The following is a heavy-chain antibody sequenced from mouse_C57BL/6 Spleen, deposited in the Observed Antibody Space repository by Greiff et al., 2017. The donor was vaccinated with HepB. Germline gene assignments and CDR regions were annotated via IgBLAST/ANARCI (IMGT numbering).Heavy chain of an antibody. J-gene: IGHJ2*01. D-gene: IGHD2-4*01. Sequence: QVQLQQPGAELVKPGASVKMSCKASGYTFTSYWITWVKQRPGQGLEWIGDIYPGSGSTNYNEKFKSKATLTVDTSSSTAYMQLSSLTSEDSAVYYYARVGDYQYYFDDWGQGTTLTVSS. CDR3: ARVGDYQYYFDD. V-gene: IGHV1-55*01. CDR1: GYTFTSYW. CDR2: IYPGSGST.